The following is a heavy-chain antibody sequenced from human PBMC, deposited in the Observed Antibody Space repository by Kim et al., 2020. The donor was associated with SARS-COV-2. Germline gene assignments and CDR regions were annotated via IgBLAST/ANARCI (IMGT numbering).Heavy chain of an antibody. J-gene: IGHJ4*02. CDR3: ASTPDSSGYYGYYFDY. V-gene: IGHV3-30*07. D-gene: IGHD3-22*01. Sequence: SVKDRFTITRDKSKNTLYLHMNSLRAEDTAVYYCASTPDSSGYYGYYFDYWGQGTLVTVSS.